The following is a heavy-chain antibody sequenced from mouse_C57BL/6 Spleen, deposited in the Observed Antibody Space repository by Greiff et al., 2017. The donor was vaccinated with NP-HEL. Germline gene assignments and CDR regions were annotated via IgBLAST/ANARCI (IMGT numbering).Heavy chain of an antibody. Sequence: VKLQQPGAELVKPGASVKLSCKASGYTFTSYWMHWVKQRPGRGLEWIGRIDPNSGGTKYNEKFKSKATLTVDKPSSTAYMQLSSLTSEDSAVDYCVREGLTVVATNYFDYWGQGTTLTVSS. V-gene: IGHV1-72*01. D-gene: IGHD1-1*01. CDR1: GYTFTSYW. CDR2: IDPNSGGT. CDR3: VREGLTVVATNYFDY. J-gene: IGHJ2*01.